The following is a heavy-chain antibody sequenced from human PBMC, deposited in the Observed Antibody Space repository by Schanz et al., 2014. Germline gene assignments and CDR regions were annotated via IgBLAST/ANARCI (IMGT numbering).Heavy chain of an antibody. Sequence: EVQLLESGGGLVQPGGSLRLSCAASGFTFSSYAMTWVRQAPGKGLEWVSAINTGVNTYYADSVTGRFTISRDNAKNTLYLQMNTLRAEDTAVYYCARGGPAYYFDDWGQGTLVTVSS. CDR2: INTGVNT. CDR1: GFTFSSYA. V-gene: IGHV3-23*01. CDR3: ARGGPAYYFDD. J-gene: IGHJ4*02.